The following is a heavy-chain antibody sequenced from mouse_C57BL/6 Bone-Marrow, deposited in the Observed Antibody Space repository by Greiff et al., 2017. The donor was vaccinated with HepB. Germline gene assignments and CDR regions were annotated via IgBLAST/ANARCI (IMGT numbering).Heavy chain of an antibody. CDR2: IRLKSDNYAT. CDR3: TGWLLPFFAY. CDR1: GFTFSNYW. Sequence: EVQRVESGGGLVQPGGSMKLSCVASGFTFSNYWMNWVRQSPEKGLEWVAQIRLKSDNYATHYAESVKGRFTISRDDSKSSVYLQMNNLRAEDTGMYYCTGWLLPFFAYWGQGTLVTVSA. D-gene: IGHD2-3*01. J-gene: IGHJ3*01. V-gene: IGHV6-3*01.